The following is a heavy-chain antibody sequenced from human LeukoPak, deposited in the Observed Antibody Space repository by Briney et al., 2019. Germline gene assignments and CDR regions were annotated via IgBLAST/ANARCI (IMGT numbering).Heavy chain of an antibody. CDR1: GGSISSGDYY. CDR3: ARVAFTMVRGVINYFDY. V-gene: IGHV4-30-4*01. Sequence: SETLSLTCTVSGGSISSGDYYWSWIRQPPGKGLEWIGHIYYSGSTYYNPSLKSRVTISVDTSKNQFSLKLSSVTAADTAVYYCARVAFTMVRGVINYFDYWGQGTLVTVSS. D-gene: IGHD3-10*01. CDR2: IYYSGST. J-gene: IGHJ4*02.